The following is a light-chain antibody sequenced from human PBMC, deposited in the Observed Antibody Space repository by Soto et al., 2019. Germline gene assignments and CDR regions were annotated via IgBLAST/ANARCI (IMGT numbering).Light chain of an antibody. V-gene: IGKV1-39*01. CDR3: QLSDSSLT. CDR2: KAS. CDR1: QSFSTY. J-gene: IGKJ5*01. Sequence: DFQMTQSPSSLSASVGDRVTITCRASQSFSTYLAWYQQKPGKAPKLLIYKASTLKSGVPSRFSGSGSGTDFTLTISSLEPEDFATYYCQLSDSSLTFGQGTRLEIK.